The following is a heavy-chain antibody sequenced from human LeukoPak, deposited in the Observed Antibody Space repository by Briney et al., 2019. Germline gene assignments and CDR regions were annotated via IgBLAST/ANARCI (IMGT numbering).Heavy chain of an antibody. Sequence: SETLSLTCTVSGGSISNYYWSWLRQPPGKGLEWIGYIYSSGSTNYNPSLKSRVTISVDTSKIQFSLKLSSVTAADTAVYYCARGKAGLMHGREAFDIWGKGTTVTVSS. D-gene: IGHD3-9*01. CDR1: GGSISNYY. J-gene: IGHJ6*04. CDR3: ARGKAGLMHGREAFDI. V-gene: IGHV4-59*01. CDR2: IYSSGST.